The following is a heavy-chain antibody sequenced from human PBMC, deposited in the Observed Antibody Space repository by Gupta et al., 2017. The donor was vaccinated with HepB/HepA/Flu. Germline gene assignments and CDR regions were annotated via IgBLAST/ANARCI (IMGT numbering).Heavy chain of an antibody. J-gene: IGHJ4*02. Sequence: ELQLAESGGGLVQPGGSLRLSCAAAGFTVSSYWMHWVRQAPGKGLVWVSRMNQHGSVINYADSGKGRFTISRDNTKNALYLQMNSLRAEDTAIYFCSRDTFGPYDYWGQGTLVTVSS. V-gene: IGHV3-74*01. D-gene: IGHD2/OR15-2a*01. CDR2: MNQHGSVI. CDR1: GFTVSSYW. CDR3: SRDTFGPYDY.